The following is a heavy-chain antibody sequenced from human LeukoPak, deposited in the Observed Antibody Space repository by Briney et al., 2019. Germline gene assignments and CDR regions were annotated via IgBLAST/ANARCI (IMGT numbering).Heavy chain of an antibody. J-gene: IGHJ4*02. D-gene: IGHD3-22*01. V-gene: IGHV1-46*01. CDR2: INPSGGST. CDR3: ARDGTKYYYDSSASDY. CDR1: GYTFTSYY. Sequence: ASVKVSCKASGYTFTSYYMHWVRQAPGQGLEWMGLINPSGGSTSYAQKFQGRVTMTRDTSTSTVYMELSSLRSEDTAVYYCARDGTKYYYDSSASDYWGQGTLVTVSS.